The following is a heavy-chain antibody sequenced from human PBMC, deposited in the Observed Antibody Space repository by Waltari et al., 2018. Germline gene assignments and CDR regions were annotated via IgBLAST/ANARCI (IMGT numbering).Heavy chain of an antibody. J-gene: IGHJ4*02. CDR3: AEDHGWLHYY. Sequence: EVQLLASGGGLVQPGGSLRLSCAASEFPFSTYAMSWVRQAPGKGLEWVSAITNSGDSTYYADSVKGRFTISRDNSKNTLYLQMNSLRAEDTAIYYCAEDHGWLHYYWGQGTLVTVSS. V-gene: IGHV3-23*01. CDR1: EFPFSTYA. CDR2: ITNSGDST. D-gene: IGHD5-12*01.